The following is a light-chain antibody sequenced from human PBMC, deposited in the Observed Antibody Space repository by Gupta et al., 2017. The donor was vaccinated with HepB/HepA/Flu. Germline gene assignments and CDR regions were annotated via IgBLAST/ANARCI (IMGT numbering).Light chain of an antibody. J-gene: IGLJ2*01. V-gene: IGLV1-44*01. CDR1: RSNIGSNT. Sequence: QSVLTQPPSASGTPGQRVTISCSGSRSNIGSNTVNWYQQFPGTAPKLLMYRNNQRPSGVPDRFSGSKSGTSASLAISGLQSDDEADYYCAAWDDSLRGVVSGGGTKVTVL. CDR2: RNN. CDR3: AAWDDSLRGVV.